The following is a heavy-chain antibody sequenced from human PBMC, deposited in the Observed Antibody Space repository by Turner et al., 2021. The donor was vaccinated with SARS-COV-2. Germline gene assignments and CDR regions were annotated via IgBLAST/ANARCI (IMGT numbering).Heavy chain of an antibody. CDR2: IYYSGST. J-gene: IGHJ4*02. Sequence: QLQLQESGPGLVKPSETLSLTCTVSSGSISSSSYYWGWIRQPPGKGLEWIGSIYYSGSTYYNPSLKSRVTISVDTSKNQFSLKLSSVTAADTAVYYCARTTYYYDSGGTPAGDYWGQGTLVTVSS. D-gene: IGHD3-22*01. CDR1: SGSISSSSYY. V-gene: IGHV4-39*01. CDR3: ARTTYYYDSGGTPAGDY.